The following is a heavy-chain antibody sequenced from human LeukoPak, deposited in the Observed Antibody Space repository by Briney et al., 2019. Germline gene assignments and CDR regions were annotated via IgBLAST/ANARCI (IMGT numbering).Heavy chain of an antibody. CDR1: GYTFTTYG. Sequence: ASVTVSCKASGYTFTTYGISWVRQAPGQGLESMGWISAYNGNTNYAQKLQGRVTITTDTSTSTAYMELRSLRSDDTAVYYCARARATVTTPDAFDIWGQGTMVTVSS. CDR2: ISAYNGNT. CDR3: ARARATVTTPDAFDI. D-gene: IGHD4-17*01. J-gene: IGHJ3*02. V-gene: IGHV1-18*01.